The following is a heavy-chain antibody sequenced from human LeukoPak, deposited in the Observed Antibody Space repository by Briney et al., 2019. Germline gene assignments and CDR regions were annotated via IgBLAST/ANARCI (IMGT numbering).Heavy chain of an antibody. J-gene: IGHJ4*02. D-gene: IGHD3-22*01. V-gene: IGHV3-23*01. CDR3: AKVGYPYYYDSSGYYYEPYYFDY. CDR2: ISGSGGST. Sequence: GGSLRLSCAASGFTFSSYAMSWVRQAPGKGLEWVSAISGSGGSTYYADSVQGRFTISRDNSKNTLYLQMNSLRAEDTAVYYCAKVGYPYYYDSSGYYYEPYYFDYWGQGTLVTVSS. CDR1: GFTFSSYA.